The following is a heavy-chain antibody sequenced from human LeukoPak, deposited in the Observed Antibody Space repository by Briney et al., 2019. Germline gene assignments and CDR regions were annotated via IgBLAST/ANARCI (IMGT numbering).Heavy chain of an antibody. CDR3: ARDQEWLEHLGDGERAFDI. D-gene: IGHD6-19*01. CDR1: GYTFINYG. J-gene: IGHJ3*02. Sequence: GAAVKVSCKASGYTFINYGISWVRQAPGQGLEWMGWISAYNGNTNYAQKLQGRVTMTTDTSTSTAYMELRSLRSDDTAVYYCARDQEWLEHLGDGERAFDIWGQGTMVTVSS. CDR2: ISAYNGNT. V-gene: IGHV1-18*01.